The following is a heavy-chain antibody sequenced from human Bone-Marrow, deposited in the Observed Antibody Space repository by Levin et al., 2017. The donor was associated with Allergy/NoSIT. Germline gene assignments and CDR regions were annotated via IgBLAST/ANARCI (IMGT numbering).Heavy chain of an antibody. CDR1: GYSFSNFW. CDR3: ARGGIAVAVNYFDF. V-gene: IGHV5-51*01. D-gene: IGHD6-19*01. Sequence: GGSLRLSCKASGYSFSNFWIGWVRQMPGKGLEWVGIIYPGDFDIRYTPSFEGHVTISADRSINTAYLQWSSLRASDSGIYYCARGGIAVAVNYFDFWGQGTLVNVSS. J-gene: IGHJ4*02. CDR2: IYPGDFDI.